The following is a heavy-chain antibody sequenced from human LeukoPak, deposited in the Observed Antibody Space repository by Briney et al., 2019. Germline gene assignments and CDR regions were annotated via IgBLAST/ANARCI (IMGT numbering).Heavy chain of an antibody. J-gene: IGHJ6*03. CDR2: ISNFGDII. Sequence: GGSLRLSCAASGFTFSNYEMNWVRQAPGKGLEWISHISNFGDIIHYADSVEGRFTISRDNAKNSLYLQTDSLRAEDTAVYYCAKDATAVVGTVYMDVWGKGTTVTISS. V-gene: IGHV3-48*03. D-gene: IGHD6-13*01. CDR3: AKDATAVVGTVYMDV. CDR1: GFTFSNYE.